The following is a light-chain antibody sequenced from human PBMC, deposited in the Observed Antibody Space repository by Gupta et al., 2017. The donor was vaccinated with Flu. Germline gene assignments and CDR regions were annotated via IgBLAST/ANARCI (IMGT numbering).Light chain of an antibody. CDR1: SSDVGSYNR. CDR3: SLYTSSSTYV. J-gene: IGLJ1*01. Sequence: QSALTQPPSVSGSPGQSVTIYCTGTSSDVGSYNRVSWYQQPPGTAPNPMIYEVSNRPSGVPDRFSGSKSGNTASLTISGLQAEDEADYYCSLYTSSSTYVFGTGTKVTVL. CDR2: EVS. V-gene: IGLV2-18*01.